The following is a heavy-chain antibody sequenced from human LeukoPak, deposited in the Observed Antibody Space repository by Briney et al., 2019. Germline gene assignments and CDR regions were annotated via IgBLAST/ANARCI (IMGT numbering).Heavy chain of an antibody. CDR1: GGSIISSQW. V-gene: IGHV4-4*02. J-gene: IGHJ6*03. D-gene: IGHD3-3*01. CDR2: IYQTATT. CDR3: ARGLRFLEWLSEDDYNYYYMDV. Sequence: PSGTLSLTCVVSGGSIISSQWWSWVRQPPGKGLDWIGEIYQTATTNYNPSLKSRVTMSIDKSNNQFSLRLNYVTAADTAVYYCARGLRFLEWLSEDDYNYYYMDVWGKGTTVTVSS.